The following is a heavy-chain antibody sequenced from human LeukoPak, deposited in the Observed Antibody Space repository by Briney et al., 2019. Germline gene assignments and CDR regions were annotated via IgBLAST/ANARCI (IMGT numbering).Heavy chain of an antibody. CDR3: AIDPNWGTHS. CDR2: IGNSGGGI. J-gene: IGHJ4*02. V-gene: IGHV3-23*01. Sequence: GGSLRLSCAASGFTFSTYTMYWVRHPPGKRLEWVSIIGNSGGGIHYADSVKGRFTISRDNFKNALYLQMNSLRVEDTAVYYCAIDPNWGTHSWGQGVLVTVSS. CDR1: GFTFSTYT. D-gene: IGHD7-27*01.